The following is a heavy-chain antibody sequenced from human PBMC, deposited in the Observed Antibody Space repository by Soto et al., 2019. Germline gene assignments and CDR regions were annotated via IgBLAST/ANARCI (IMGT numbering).Heavy chain of an antibody. Sequence: EVQLVESGGGLEQPGRSLRLSCAASGFTFDDYAMHWVRQAPGKGLEWVSGISRDSGSINYADSVKGRFNISRDNAKNSLYRQLDSLRPEDTALYYCAKEVSSSWTAYGGYYFDHWGQGTLVTVSS. J-gene: IGHJ4*02. CDR2: ISRDSGSI. V-gene: IGHV3-9*01. D-gene: IGHD6-13*01. CDR3: AKEVSSSWTAYGGYYFDH. CDR1: GFTFDDYA.